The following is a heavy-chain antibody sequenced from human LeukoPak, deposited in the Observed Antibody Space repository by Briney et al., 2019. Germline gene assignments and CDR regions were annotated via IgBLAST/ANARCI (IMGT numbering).Heavy chain of an antibody. Sequence: ASVKVSCKASGYTFTSYDINWVRQATGQGLEWMGWMNPNSGNTGYAQKFQGRVTITRNTSISTAYMELSSLRSEDTAVYYCARGTLRRVTTFGVVPYYYYMDVWGKGTTVTVSS. J-gene: IGHJ6*03. CDR2: MNPNSGNT. V-gene: IGHV1-8*03. CDR1: GYTFTSYD. D-gene: IGHD3-3*01. CDR3: ARGTLRRVTTFGVVPYYYYMDV.